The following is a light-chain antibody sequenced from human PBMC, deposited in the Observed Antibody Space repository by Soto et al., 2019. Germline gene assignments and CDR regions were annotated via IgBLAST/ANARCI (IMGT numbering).Light chain of an antibody. V-gene: IGKV3-11*01. CDR3: HQRSTWPLT. Sequence: EIVLTQSPATLSLSPGERATLSCRASQSVSTNLAWYQPKPGQAPRLLIYDAFHRATGIPARFSGSGSGTDFTLTISSLEPEDFAIYYCHQRSTWPLTFGGGTKVEIK. CDR1: QSVSTN. J-gene: IGKJ4*01. CDR2: DAF.